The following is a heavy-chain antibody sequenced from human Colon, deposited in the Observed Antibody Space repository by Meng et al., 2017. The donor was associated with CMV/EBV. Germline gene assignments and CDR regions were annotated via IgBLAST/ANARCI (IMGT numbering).Heavy chain of an antibody. V-gene: IGHV3-11*05. Sequence: VQLVEFGGALVKPGGCLRLSCAASGFTFSDYYMSWIRQAPGKGPEWVSYISGSSTDIKYVDSVKGRFTISRDNAKNSLYLQMNSLRADDTAVYYCSRDPRTLDYWGQGTLVTVSS. CDR1: GFTFSDYY. CDR3: SRDPRTLDY. CDR2: ISGSSTDI. J-gene: IGHJ4*02.